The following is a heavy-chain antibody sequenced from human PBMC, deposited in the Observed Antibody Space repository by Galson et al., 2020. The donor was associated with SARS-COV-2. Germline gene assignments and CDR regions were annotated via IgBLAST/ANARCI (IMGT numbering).Heavy chain of an antibody. J-gene: IGHJ2*01. CDR2: IYCSGST. CDR1: GGSISSGGYY. D-gene: IGHD2-15*01. CDR3: ARVAARAVWYFDL. V-gene: IGHV4-31*03. Sequence: SETLSLTCTVSGGSISSGGYYWSWIRQHPGKGLEWIGYIYCSGSTYYNPSLKSRVTISVDTSKNQFSLKLSSVTAADTAVYYCARVAARAVWYFDLWGRGTLVTVSS.